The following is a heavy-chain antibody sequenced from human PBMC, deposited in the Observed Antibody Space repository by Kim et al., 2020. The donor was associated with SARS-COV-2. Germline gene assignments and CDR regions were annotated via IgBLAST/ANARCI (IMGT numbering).Heavy chain of an antibody. V-gene: IGHV4-39*01. J-gene: IGHJ6*02. CDR3: ATVKTTCSSTSCYARGYYYGMDV. CDR2: IYYSGST. D-gene: IGHD2-2*01. Sequence: SETLSLTCTVSGGSISSSSYYWGWIRQPPGKGLEWIGSIYYSGSTYYNPSLKSRVTISVDTSKNQFSLKLSSVTAADTAVYYCATVKTTCSSTSCYARGYYYGMDVWGQGTTVTVSS. CDR1: GGSISSSSYY.